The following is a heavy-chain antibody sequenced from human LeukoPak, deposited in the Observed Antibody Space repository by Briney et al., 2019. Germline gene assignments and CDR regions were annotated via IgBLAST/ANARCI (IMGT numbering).Heavy chain of an antibody. J-gene: IGHJ4*02. CDR2: ISYDGSNK. Sequence: GRSLRLSCAASGFTFSGYGMHWVRQAPGKGLEWVAVISYDGSNKYYADSVKGRFTISRDNSKNTLYLQMNSLRAEDTAVYYCARDLCSGGSCYSAAFDYWGQGTLVTVSS. CDR1: GFTFSGYG. D-gene: IGHD2-15*01. CDR3: ARDLCSGGSCYSAAFDY. V-gene: IGHV3-30*19.